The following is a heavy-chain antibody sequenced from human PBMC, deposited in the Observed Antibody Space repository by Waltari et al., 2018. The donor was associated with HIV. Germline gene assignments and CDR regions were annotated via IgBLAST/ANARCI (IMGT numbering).Heavy chain of an antibody. D-gene: IGHD2-2*01. V-gene: IGHV3-30*02. CDR2: GGNNI. J-gene: IGHJ6*02. CDR3: AKDDVARDQLPRFYFYYYGMDV. Sequence: GGNNIKYADSVKGRFIISRDNSKNTVFLQMSSLRPEDTALYYCAKDDVARDQLPRFYFYYYGMDVWGQGTTVTVSS.